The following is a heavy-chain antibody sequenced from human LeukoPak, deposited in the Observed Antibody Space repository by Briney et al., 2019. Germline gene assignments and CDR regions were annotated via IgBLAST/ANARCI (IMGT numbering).Heavy chain of an antibody. D-gene: IGHD4-11*01. CDR1: QFTFSHYG. J-gene: IGHJ4*02. V-gene: IGHV3-33*06. CDR2: IWNDGSNQ. Sequence: GKSLTLSCVASQFTFSHYGMHWVRQAPGKGLEWVAVIWNDGSNQYYADSVKGRFTISRDNSQNTVYLQMSSLRAEDTAVYYCAKDAQRGFDYSNSLEYWGQGTLVTVSS. CDR3: AKDAQRGFDYSNSLEY.